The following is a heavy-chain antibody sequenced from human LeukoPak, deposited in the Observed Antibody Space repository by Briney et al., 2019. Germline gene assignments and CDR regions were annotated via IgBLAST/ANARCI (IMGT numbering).Heavy chain of an antibody. CDR2: IYTSGST. D-gene: IGHD3-10*01. V-gene: IGHV4-4*07. J-gene: IGHJ5*02. Sequence: SETLSLTCTVSSGSISSYYWSWIRQPAGKGLEWIGRIYTSGSTDYNPSLKSRVTMSVDTSKNQFSLKLSSVTAADTAVYYCARDTLGYYGSGSPNWFDPWGQGTLVTVSS. CDR3: ARDTLGYYGSGSPNWFDP. CDR1: SGSISSYY.